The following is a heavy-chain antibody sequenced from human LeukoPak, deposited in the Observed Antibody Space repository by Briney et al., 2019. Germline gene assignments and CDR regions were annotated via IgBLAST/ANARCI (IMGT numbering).Heavy chain of an antibody. CDR2: FIPMVGVA. J-gene: IGHJ6*02. Sequence: SVKVSCKASGGSFSRNAISWVRQAPGQGLEWMGRFIPMVGVATYAQKFQGRVTITEDRSTSTAYMELSSLTSEDTAVYYCARIQAVGVPVAIDAYYSYGMDVWGQGTAVSVPS. D-gene: IGHD2-2*02. CDR1: GGSFSRNA. V-gene: IGHV1-69*04. CDR3: ARIQAVGVPVAIDAYYSYGMDV.